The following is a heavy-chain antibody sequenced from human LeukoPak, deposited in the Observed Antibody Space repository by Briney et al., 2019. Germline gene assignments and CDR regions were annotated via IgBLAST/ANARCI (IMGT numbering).Heavy chain of an antibody. V-gene: IGHV4-39*07. Sequence: PSETLSLTCTVSGGSISSSSYYWGWIRQPPGKGLEWIGSIYYSGSTYYNPSLKSRVTISVDTSKNQFSLKLSSVTAADTAVYYCARRRGYYYGSGISNYYYMDVWGKGTTVTISS. D-gene: IGHD3-10*01. CDR1: GGSISSSSYY. CDR2: IYYSGST. J-gene: IGHJ6*03. CDR3: ARRRGYYYGSGISNYYYMDV.